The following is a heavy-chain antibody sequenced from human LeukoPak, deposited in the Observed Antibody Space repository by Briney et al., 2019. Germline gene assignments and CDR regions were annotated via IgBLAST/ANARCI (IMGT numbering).Heavy chain of an antibody. CDR3: ARDLST. D-gene: IGHD3-9*01. V-gene: IGHV3-48*04. CDR2: ISGSSNSR. J-gene: IGHJ4*02. Sequence: GGSLRLSCAASTFSFSSDSMNWVRQALGKGLEWISYISGSSNSRFYADSVKGRFTISRDNAKNSLYLQMNGLRAEDTAVYYCARDLSTWGQGTLVTVSS. CDR1: TFSFSSDS.